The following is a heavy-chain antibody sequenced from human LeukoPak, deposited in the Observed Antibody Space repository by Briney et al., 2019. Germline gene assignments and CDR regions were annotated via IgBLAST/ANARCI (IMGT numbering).Heavy chain of an antibody. CDR3: TGEKAGTSVDY. Sequence: SETLSLTCTVSGGSISSSSYYWGWIRQPPGKGLEWLECIYYSGSTYYNPSLKSRVTISLDTSKKQFSLNLISVAAADTAVYYCTGEKAGTSVDYWGQGTLVTVSS. D-gene: IGHD1-7*01. V-gene: IGHV4-39*07. CDR1: GGSISSSSYY. J-gene: IGHJ4*02. CDR2: IYYSGST.